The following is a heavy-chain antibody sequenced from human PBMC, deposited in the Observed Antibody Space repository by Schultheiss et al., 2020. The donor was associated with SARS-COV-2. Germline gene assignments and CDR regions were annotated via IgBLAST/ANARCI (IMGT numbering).Heavy chain of an antibody. CDR3: AREYARWFDP. V-gene: IGHV4-31*11. CDR1: GGSISSGGYY. D-gene: IGHD2-2*01. J-gene: IGHJ5*02. Sequence: SQTLSLTCAVSGGSISSGGYYWSWIRQHPGKGLEWIGYIYYSGSTNYNPSLKSRVTISVDTSKNQFSLKLSSVTAADTAVYYCAREYARWFDPWGQGTLVTVSS. CDR2: IYYSGST.